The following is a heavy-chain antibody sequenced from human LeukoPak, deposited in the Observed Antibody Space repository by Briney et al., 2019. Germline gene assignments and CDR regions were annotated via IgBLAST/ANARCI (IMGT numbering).Heavy chain of an antibody. Sequence: GGSLRLSCAASGFTFSTYWMHWVRRAPGKGLVWVSHINVDGSGATYADSVKGRFTISRDNAKNTLYLQMNSLRAEDTAVYYCARATRIYSSGWYYSFDYWGQGTLVTVSS. V-gene: IGHV3-74*01. CDR3: ARATRIYSSGWYYSFDY. CDR1: GFTFSTYW. CDR2: INVDGSGA. J-gene: IGHJ4*02. D-gene: IGHD6-19*01.